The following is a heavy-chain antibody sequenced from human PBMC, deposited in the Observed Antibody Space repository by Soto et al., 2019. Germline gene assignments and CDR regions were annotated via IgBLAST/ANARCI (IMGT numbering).Heavy chain of an antibody. CDR3: ARDRSYDSSGQKDY. CDR2: ISYDGSNK. J-gene: IGHJ4*02. Sequence: VQLVESGGGLVQPGRSLRLSCAASGFTFSSYAMHWVRQAPGKGLEWVAVISYDGSNKYYADSVKGRFTISRDNSKNTLYLQMNSLRAEDTAVYYCARDRSYDSSGQKDYWGQGTLVTVSS. V-gene: IGHV3-30-3*01. D-gene: IGHD3-22*01. CDR1: GFTFSSYA.